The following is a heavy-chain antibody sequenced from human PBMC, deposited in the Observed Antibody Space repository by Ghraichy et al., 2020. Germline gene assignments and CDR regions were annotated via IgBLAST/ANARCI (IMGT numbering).Heavy chain of an antibody. CDR3: AKGPRYSSGWHLVY. J-gene: IGHJ4*02. Sequence: GGSLRLSCAASGFTFSSYSMNWVRQALGKGLEWVSSISSSSSYIYYADSVKGRFTISRDNAKNSLYLQMNSLRAEDTAVYYCAKGPRYSSGWHLVYWGQGTLVTVSS. CDR2: ISSSSSYI. V-gene: IGHV3-21*01. CDR1: GFTFSSYS. D-gene: IGHD6-19*01.